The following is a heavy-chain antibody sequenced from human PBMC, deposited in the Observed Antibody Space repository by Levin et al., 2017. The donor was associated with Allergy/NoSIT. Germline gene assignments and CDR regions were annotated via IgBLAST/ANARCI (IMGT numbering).Heavy chain of an antibody. CDR2: LSGSGTSA. J-gene: IGHJ4*02. V-gene: IGHV3-23*01. CDR1: GFIFSTYA. Sequence: GGSLRLSCAASGFIFSTYAMTWVRQVPGKGLEWVSTLSGSGTSAYYADSVKGRFTIARDNSRDTLFLQMDSLRADDTALYYCAKDRLVAGYDSWGQGTLVTVSS. CDR3: AKDRLVAGYDS. D-gene: IGHD6-19*01.